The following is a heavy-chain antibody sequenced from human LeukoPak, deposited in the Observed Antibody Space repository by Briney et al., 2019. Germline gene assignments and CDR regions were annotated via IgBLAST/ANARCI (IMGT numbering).Heavy chain of an antibody. V-gene: IGHV1-18*01. Sequence: ASVKVSCKASGYTFSSYGISWVRQAPGQGLEWMGWISGDNGSTNYAQKLQGGVTMTTDTSTNTAYMELRRLRSDDSAIYYCAREDTRRGSRGYFDYWGQGTLVTVSS. D-gene: IGHD2-2*01. J-gene: IGHJ4*02. CDR3: AREDTRRGSRGYFDY. CDR2: ISGDNGST. CDR1: GYTFSSYG.